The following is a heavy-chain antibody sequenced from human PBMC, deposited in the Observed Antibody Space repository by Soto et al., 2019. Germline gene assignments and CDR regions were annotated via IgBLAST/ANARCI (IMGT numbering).Heavy chain of an antibody. V-gene: IGHV1-18*01. CDR3: ARDTPQTDY. CDR2: ISAYNTNT. J-gene: IGHJ4*02. CDR1: GYTFTSYH. Sequence: QVQLVQSGAEVKKPGASVKVSCKTSGYTFTSYHISWVRQAPGQGLEWMGWISAYNTNTNYAQKFQGRVTMTRDTLTCTAYMELRSLRSADTAVDYCARDTPQTDYWGQGTLVTVSS.